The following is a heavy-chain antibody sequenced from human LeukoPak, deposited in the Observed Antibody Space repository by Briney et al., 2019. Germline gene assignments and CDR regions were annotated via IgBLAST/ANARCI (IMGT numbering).Heavy chain of an antibody. D-gene: IGHD7-27*01. V-gene: IGHV3-7*01. J-gene: IGHJ4*02. CDR1: GFTFSGAW. CDR3: WRHVGISF. Sequence: PGGSLRLSCTASGFTFSGAWMTRVRQAPGKGLEWVANIREDGTEKNYVDSVKGRFTISRDNAKNSLFLQMSNLRDDDKAIYYCWRHVGISFWGQGTLVTVSS. CDR2: IREDGTEK.